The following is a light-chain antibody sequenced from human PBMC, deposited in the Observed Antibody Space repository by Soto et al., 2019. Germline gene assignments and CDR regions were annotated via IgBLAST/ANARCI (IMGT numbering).Light chain of an antibody. CDR1: SSDIGTYNL. CDR3: CSYAGSGTDNYV. CDR2: EGI. Sequence: QSALTQPASVSGSPGQSITISCTGTSSDIGTYNLVSWYQHYPGKAPKLMIYEGIKRPSGVPNRFSGSKSGNTAFLTISGLQAEDEAVYFCCSYAGSGTDNYVFGSGTKVTVL. J-gene: IGLJ1*01. V-gene: IGLV2-23*01.